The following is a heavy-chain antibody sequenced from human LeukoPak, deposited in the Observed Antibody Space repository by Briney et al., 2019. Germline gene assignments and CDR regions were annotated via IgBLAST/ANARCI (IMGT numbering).Heavy chain of an antibody. CDR3: AETNTQDWFDP. CDR1: GGSISSSSYY. Sequence: PSETLSLTCSVFGGSISSSSYYWGWIRQSPGKGLEWIASIYHDGNTFYNPSLKSRAAISVDTAKSQVSLRLRSVTAADTAVYYCAETNTQDWFDPWGQGTLVTVSS. CDR2: IYHDGNT. D-gene: IGHD1-7*01. J-gene: IGHJ5*02. V-gene: IGHV4-39*07.